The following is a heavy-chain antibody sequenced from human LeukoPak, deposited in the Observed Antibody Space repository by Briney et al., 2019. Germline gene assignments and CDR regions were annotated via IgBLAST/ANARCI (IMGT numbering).Heavy chain of an antibody. CDR2: ISGSGGGT. CDR1: GITLSNYA. CDR3: AKRGVVIRVILVGFHKEAYYFDS. D-gene: IGHD3-22*01. Sequence: PGGSLRLSCAVPGITLSNYAMTWVRQAPGKGLEWVAGISGSGGGTNYADSVKGRFTISRDNSKNTLYLQMNNLRVDDTAVYFCAKRGVVIRVILVGFHKEAYYFDSWGQGALVTVSS. V-gene: IGHV3-23*01. J-gene: IGHJ4*02.